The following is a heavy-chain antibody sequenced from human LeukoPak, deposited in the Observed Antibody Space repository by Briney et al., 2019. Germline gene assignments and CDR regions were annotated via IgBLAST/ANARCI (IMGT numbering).Heavy chain of an antibody. Sequence: PGGSLTLSCAASGFTFSSYWMSWVRQAPGKGLEWVANIKQDGSEKYYVASVKGRFTISRDNAKNSLYLQMNSLRAEDTAVYYCARGQWLALGYMDVWGKGTTVTVSS. D-gene: IGHD6-19*01. CDR1: GFTFSSYW. CDR3: ARGQWLALGYMDV. V-gene: IGHV3-7*01. CDR2: IKQDGSEK. J-gene: IGHJ6*03.